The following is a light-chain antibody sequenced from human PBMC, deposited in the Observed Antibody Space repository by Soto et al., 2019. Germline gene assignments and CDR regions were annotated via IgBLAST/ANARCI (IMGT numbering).Light chain of an antibody. V-gene: IGKV1-5*03. Sequence: QSTLSPSTLSLTNSERVTITCRASQSSYDWLAWYQQKPGKAPKLLIYKASSLESGVPSRFSGSGSGTDFTLTISGLQPDDCAPYYCPQDYSYSRTFGQGTKVDIK. CDR2: KAS. CDR1: QSSYDW. J-gene: IGKJ1*01. CDR3: PQDYSYSRT.